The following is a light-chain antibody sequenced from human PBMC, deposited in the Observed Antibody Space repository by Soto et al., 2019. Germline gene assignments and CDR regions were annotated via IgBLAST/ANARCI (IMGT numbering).Light chain of an antibody. CDR3: QSHDRSLNSWV. CDR1: SSNIGAGYD. Sequence: QSVLTQPPSMSGAPGQRVTISCTGSSSNIGAGYDVHWYQLLPGTAPKLLIYGNTNRPSGVPDRFSGSKSGTSASLAITGLRAEDEDDYYCQSHDRSLNSWVFGGGTKLTVL. V-gene: IGLV1-40*01. CDR2: GNT. J-gene: IGLJ3*02.